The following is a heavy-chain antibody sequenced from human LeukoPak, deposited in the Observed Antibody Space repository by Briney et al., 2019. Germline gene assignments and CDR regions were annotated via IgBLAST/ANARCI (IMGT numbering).Heavy chain of an antibody. V-gene: IGHV1-2*02. Sequence: ASVKVSCKASGYTFTGYYMHWVRQAPGEGLEWMGWINPNIGGTNYAQKFQGRVTMTRDTSISTGYMELSRLRSDDTAVYYCATLVIAVAGGFGDYWGQGTLVTVSS. J-gene: IGHJ4*02. CDR2: INPNIGGT. CDR3: ATLVIAVAGGFGDY. D-gene: IGHD6-19*01. CDR1: GYTFTGYY.